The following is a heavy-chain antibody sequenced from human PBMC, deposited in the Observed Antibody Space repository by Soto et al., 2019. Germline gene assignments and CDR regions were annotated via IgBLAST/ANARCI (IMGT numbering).Heavy chain of an antibody. CDR3: AKDQSGYDSSGSHYSPDAFDI. Sequence: ALRLSCAASGFTFSSYGMHWVRQAPGKGLEWVAVISYDGSNKYYADSVKGRFTISRDNSKNTLYLQMNSLRAEDTAVYYCAKDQSGYDSSGSHYSPDAFDIWGQGTMVTVSS. D-gene: IGHD3-22*01. CDR2: ISYDGSNK. J-gene: IGHJ3*02. CDR1: GFTFSSYG. V-gene: IGHV3-30*18.